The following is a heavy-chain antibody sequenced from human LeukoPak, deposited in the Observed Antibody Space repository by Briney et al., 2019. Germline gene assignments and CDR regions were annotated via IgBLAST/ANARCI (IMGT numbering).Heavy chain of an antibody. Sequence: GASVKVSCKASGYTFINYGINWVRQAPGQGLEWMGWISAYNGNTNYAQKLQGRVTMTTDTSTSTAYMELRSLRSDDTAVYYCARAGIDFDWLFFDYWGQGTLVTVSS. D-gene: IGHD3-9*01. CDR3: ARAGIDFDWLFFDY. V-gene: IGHV1-18*01. CDR1: GYTFINYG. CDR2: ISAYNGNT. J-gene: IGHJ4*02.